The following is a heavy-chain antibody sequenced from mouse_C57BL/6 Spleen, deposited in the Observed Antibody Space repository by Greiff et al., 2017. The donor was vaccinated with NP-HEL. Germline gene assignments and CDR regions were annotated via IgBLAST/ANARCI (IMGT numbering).Heavy chain of an antibody. D-gene: IGHD2-13*01. CDR2: IYPGDGDT. J-gene: IGHJ3*01. V-gene: IGHV1-80*01. Sequence: QVQLKQSGAELVKPGASVKISCKASGYAFSSYWMNWVKQRPGKGLEWIGQIYPGDGDTNYNGKFKGKATLTADKSSSTAYMQLSSLTSEDSAVYFCARSDRPAWFAYWGQGTLVTVSA. CDR3: ARSDRPAWFAY. CDR1: GYAFSSYW.